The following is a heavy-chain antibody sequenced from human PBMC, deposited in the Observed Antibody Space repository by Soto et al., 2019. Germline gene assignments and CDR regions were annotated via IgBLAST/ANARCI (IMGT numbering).Heavy chain of an antibody. J-gene: IGHJ5*02. V-gene: IGHV4-59*01. CDR3: AGAKTIAARPPGWFDP. Sequence: SETLSLTCTVSGGSISSYYWSWIRQPPGKGLEWIGYIYYSGSTNYNPSLKSRVTISVDTSKNQFSLKLSSVTAADTAVYYCAGAKTIAARPPGWFDPWGQGTLVTVSS. CDR1: GGSISSYY. CDR2: IYYSGST. D-gene: IGHD6-6*01.